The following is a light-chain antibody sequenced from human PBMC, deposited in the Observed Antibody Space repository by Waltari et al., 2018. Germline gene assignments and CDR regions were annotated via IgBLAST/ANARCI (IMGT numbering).Light chain of an antibody. J-gene: IGKJ1*01. CDR3: QQYNSYSRT. Sequence: QSPSTLSASVGDRVTITCRASQSISSWLAWYQQKPGKAPKLLIYKASSLESGVPSRFSGSGSGTEFTLTISSLQPDDFATYYCQQYNSYSRTFGQGTKVEIK. V-gene: IGKV1-5*03. CDR1: QSISSW. CDR2: KAS.